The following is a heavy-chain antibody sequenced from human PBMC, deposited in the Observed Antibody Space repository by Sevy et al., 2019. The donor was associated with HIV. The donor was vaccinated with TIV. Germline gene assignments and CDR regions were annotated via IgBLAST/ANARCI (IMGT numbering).Heavy chain of an antibody. Sequence: SETLSLTCAVSGYSISSGYYWGWIRQPPGKGPEWIGSIYHSGSTYYNPSLKSRVTISVDTSKNQFSLKLSSVTAADTAVYYCARVHYYDSSGYPMVWGQGTMVTVSS. CDR1: GYSISSGYY. V-gene: IGHV4-38-2*01. D-gene: IGHD3-22*01. CDR3: ARVHYYDSSGYPMV. CDR2: IYHSGST. J-gene: IGHJ3*01.